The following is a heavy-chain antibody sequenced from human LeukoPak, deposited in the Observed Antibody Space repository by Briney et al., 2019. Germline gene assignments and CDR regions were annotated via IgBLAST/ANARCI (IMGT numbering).Heavy chain of an antibody. CDR3: AREHIVVVPAAMGDYYYGMDV. CDR2: IKQDGSEK. Sequence: GGSLRLSCAASGFTFSCYWMSWVRQAPGKGLEWVANIKQDGSEKYYVDSVKGRFTISRDNAKNSLYLQMNSLRAEDTAVYYCAREHIVVVPAAMGDYYYGMDVWGQGTTVTVSS. V-gene: IGHV3-7*01. D-gene: IGHD2-2*01. CDR1: GFTFSCYW. J-gene: IGHJ6*02.